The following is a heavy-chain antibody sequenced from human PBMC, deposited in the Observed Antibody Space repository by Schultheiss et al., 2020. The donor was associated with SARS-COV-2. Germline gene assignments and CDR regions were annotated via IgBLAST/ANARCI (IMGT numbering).Heavy chain of an antibody. CDR2: IYYSGST. J-gene: IGHJ4*02. D-gene: IGHD3-22*01. CDR3: ARDGGGYYVLFDY. Sequence: SETLSLTCTVSGGSISSYYWSWIRQPPGKGLEWIGYIYYSGSTNYNPSLKSRVTISVDTSKNQFSLKLSSVTAADTAVYYCARDGGGYYVLFDYWGQGTLVTVSS. CDR1: GGSISSYY. V-gene: IGHV4-59*01.